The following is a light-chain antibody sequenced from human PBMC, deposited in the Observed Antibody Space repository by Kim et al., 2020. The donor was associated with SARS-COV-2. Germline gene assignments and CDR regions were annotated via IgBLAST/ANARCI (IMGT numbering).Light chain of an antibody. CDR1: QSVSSSY. CDR3: QRYGSSPPYT. J-gene: IGKJ2*01. V-gene: IGKV3-20*01. CDR2: GAS. Sequence: EIVLTQSPGTLSLSPGERATLSCRASQSVSSSYLAWYQQKPGQAPRLLIYGASSRATGIPDRFSGSESGTDFTLTISRLEPEDFAVYYCQRYGSSPPYTFGKGTKLEI.